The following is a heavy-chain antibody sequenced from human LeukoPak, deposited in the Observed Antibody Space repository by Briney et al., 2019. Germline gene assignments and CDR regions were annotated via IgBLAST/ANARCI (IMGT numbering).Heavy chain of an antibody. CDR2: ISGSGGST. CDR3: ARDEPDAKLDY. D-gene: IGHD5-24*01. V-gene: IGHV3-23*01. Sequence: GGSLRLSCAASGFTFSSYAMSWVRQAPGKGLEWVSAISGSGGSTYYADSVKGRFTISRDNAKNSLTLQMNSLRAEDTAVYYCARDEPDAKLDYWGQGTLVTVSS. CDR1: GFTFSSYA. J-gene: IGHJ4*02.